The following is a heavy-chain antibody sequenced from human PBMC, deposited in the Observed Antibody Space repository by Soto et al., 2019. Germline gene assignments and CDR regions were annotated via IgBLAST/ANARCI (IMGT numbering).Heavy chain of an antibody. J-gene: IGHJ4*02. Sequence: SETLSLTCTVSGGSMSSNYWTWIRQSPGKGLEWIGYIYYTGSTKYNPSLKSRVTISLDTSKNQFSLRLTSVTSADTAVYYCAMGGSYGDFFDYWCQGAQVTVSS. V-gene: IGHV4-59*01. CDR1: GGSMSSNY. CDR2: IYYTGST. CDR3: AMGGSYGDFFDY. D-gene: IGHD1-26*01.